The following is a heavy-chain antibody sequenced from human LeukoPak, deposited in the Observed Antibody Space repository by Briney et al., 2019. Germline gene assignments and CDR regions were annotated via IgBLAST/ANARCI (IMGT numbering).Heavy chain of an antibody. D-gene: IGHD7-27*01. CDR2: INANTGVT. Sequence: ASVKVSCKTSGLTFTGHYMHWLRQAPGQGLEWMGWINANTGVTHYAVKFQGRVTITRDTSISTAYMDLSSLQSDDTAVYYCARDHNWGPDYWGQGTLVLVSS. J-gene: IGHJ4*02. CDR1: GLTFTGHY. CDR3: ARDHNWGPDY. V-gene: IGHV1-2*02.